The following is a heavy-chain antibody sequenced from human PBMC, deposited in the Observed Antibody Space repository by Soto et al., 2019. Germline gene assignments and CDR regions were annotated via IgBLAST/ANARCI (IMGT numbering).Heavy chain of an antibody. CDR1: GFTFSSYA. J-gene: IGHJ5*02. D-gene: IGHD4-4*01. CDR2: ISYDGSNK. CDR3: ARDYMTTEGNWFDP. Sequence: GGSPRLSCAASGFTFSSYAMHWVRQAPGKGLEWVAVISYDGSNKYYADSVKGRFTISRDNSKNTLYLQMNSLRAEDTAVYYCARDYMTTEGNWFDPWGQGTLVTVSS. V-gene: IGHV3-30-3*01.